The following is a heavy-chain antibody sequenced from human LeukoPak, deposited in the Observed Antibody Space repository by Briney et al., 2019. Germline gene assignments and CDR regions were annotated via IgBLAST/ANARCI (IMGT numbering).Heavy chain of an antibody. CDR1: GYTFTTYY. V-gene: IGHV1-46*01. Sequence: ASVKVSCKASGYTFTTYYMHWVRQAPGQGLEWMGIINPSGGSTSYAQKFQGRVTMTRDTSTSTVYMELSSLRSEDTAVYYCVSGYYSDYFDYWGQGTLVTVSS. CDR2: INPSGGST. J-gene: IGHJ4*02. D-gene: IGHD3-22*01. CDR3: VSGYYSDYFDY.